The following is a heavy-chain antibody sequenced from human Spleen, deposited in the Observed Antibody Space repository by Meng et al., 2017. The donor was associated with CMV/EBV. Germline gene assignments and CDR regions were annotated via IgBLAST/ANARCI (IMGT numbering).Heavy chain of an antibody. CDR1: A. D-gene: IGHD2-2*02. CDR2: IIPIFGTA. J-gene: IGHJ4*02. Sequence: AISWVRQAPGQGLEWMGGIIPIFGTANYAQKFRGRVTITTDESRITAYMELSSLRSEDTAVYYCARIGLCSGTTCYTGDYSSRHFDYWGQGTLVTVSS. CDR3: ARIGLCSGTTCYTGDYSSRHFDY. V-gene: IGHV1-69*05.